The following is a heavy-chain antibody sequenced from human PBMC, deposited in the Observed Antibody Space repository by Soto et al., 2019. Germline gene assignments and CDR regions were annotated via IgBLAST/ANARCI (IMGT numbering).Heavy chain of an antibody. D-gene: IGHD3-22*01. V-gene: IGHV4-30-4*01. CDR1: GGSVSSGDYY. CDR2: IYYRGNT. J-gene: IGHJ4*02. Sequence: QVQLQESGPGLVKPSQTLSLTCTVSGGSVSSGDYYWSWIRQPPGKGLEWIAYIYYRGNTYYNPSLKSRVTMSVDTSKNQFYLKLNSVTAADTAVYYCARVTYYFDTSGEPHDSWGQGTLVTVSS. CDR3: ARVTYYFDTSGEPHDS.